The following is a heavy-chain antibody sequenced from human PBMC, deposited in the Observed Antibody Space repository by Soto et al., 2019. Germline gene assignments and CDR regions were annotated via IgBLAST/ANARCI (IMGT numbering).Heavy chain of an antibody. CDR3: ARVVVVPAAIPVYYYYYGMDV. J-gene: IGHJ6*02. Sequence: QVQLVQSGAEVKKPGSSVKVSCKASGGTFSSYAISWVRQAPGQGLEWMGGISAYNGNTNYAQKLQGRVTMTTDTSTSTAYMELRSLRSDDTAVYYCARVVVVPAAIPVYYYYYGMDVWGQGTTVTVSS. CDR1: GGTFSSYA. V-gene: IGHV1-18*01. D-gene: IGHD2-2*01. CDR2: ISAYNGNT.